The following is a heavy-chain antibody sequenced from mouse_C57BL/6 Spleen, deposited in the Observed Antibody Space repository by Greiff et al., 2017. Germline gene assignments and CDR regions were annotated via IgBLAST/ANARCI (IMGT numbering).Heavy chain of an antibody. CDR1: GYTFTSYW. J-gene: IGHJ2*01. V-gene: IGHV1-64*01. CDR2: IHPNSGST. Sequence: QVQLQQPGAELVKPGASVKLSCKASGYTFTSYWKHWVKQRPGQGLEWIGMIHPNSGSTNYNEKFKSKATLTVDKSSSTAYMQLSSLTSEDSEVYYCAIRGTYYFDYWGQGTTLTVSS. CDR3: AIRGTYYFDY. D-gene: IGHD5-1*01.